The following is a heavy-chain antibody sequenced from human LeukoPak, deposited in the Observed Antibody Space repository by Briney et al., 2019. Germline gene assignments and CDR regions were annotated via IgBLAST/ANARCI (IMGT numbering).Heavy chain of an antibody. CDR1: GGSISSGGYY. V-gene: IGHV4-31*03. J-gene: IGHJ2*01. Sequence: SETLSLTCTVSGGSISSGGYYWSWIRQHPGKGLEWIGYIYYSGSTYYNPSLKSRVTISVDTSKNQFSLNLSSVTAADTAVYYCARDRSVVVTANYIPWYFDLWGRGTLVTVSS. CDR3: ARDRSVVVTANYIPWYFDL. CDR2: IYYSGST. D-gene: IGHD2-21*02.